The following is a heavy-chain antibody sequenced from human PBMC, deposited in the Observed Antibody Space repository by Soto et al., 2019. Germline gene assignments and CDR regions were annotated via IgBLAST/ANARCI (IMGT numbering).Heavy chain of an antibody. D-gene: IGHD6-6*01. Sequence: ASVKVSCKASGYTFTGYYMHWVRQAPGQGLEWMGWINPNSGGTNYAQKFQGWVTMTRDTSISTAYMELSRLGSDDTAVYYCAREGSSSSSGDAFDIWGQGTMVTVSS. CDR1: GYTFTGYY. J-gene: IGHJ3*02. V-gene: IGHV1-2*04. CDR3: AREGSSSSSGDAFDI. CDR2: INPNSGGT.